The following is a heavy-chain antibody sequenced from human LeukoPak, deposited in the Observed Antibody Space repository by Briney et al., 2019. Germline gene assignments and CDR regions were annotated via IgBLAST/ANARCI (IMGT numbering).Heavy chain of an antibody. J-gene: IGHJ4*02. CDR1: GFTFSSYA. CDR3: AREFSGY. Sequence: GRSLRLSCAASGFTFSSYARHWVRQAPGKGLEWVAVISYDGSNKYYADSVKGRFTISRDNSKNTLYLQMNSLRAEDTAVYYCAREFSGYWGQGTLVTVSS. V-gene: IGHV3-30*01. CDR2: ISYDGSNK. D-gene: IGHD3-10*01.